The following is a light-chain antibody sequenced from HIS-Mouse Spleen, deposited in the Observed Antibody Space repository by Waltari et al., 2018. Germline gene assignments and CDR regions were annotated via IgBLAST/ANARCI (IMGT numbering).Light chain of an antibody. Sequence: SYVLTQPPSVSVAPGHTARLTCGGNNIGRKSVHWSQEKPGQAPVLVVYDDSDRPSGIPERFSGSNSGNTATLTISRVEAGDEADYYCQVWDSSSDHYVFGTGTKVTVL. CDR1: NIGRKS. CDR3: QVWDSSSDHYV. V-gene: IGLV3-21*02. CDR2: DDS. J-gene: IGLJ1*01.